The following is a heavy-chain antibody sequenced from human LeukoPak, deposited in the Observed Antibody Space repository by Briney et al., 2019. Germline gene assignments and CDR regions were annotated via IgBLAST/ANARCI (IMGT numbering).Heavy chain of an antibody. D-gene: IGHD3-22*01. Sequence: GTSLRLSCAASGFTFNSYAIHWVRQAPGVGLEWVSAISGSGGSTYYADSVKGRFTISRDNSKNTLYLQMNSLRAEDTAVYYCAKDKVVITTSSFDYWGQGTLVTVSS. V-gene: IGHV3-23*01. CDR1: GFTFNSYA. CDR2: ISGSGGST. J-gene: IGHJ4*02. CDR3: AKDKVVITTSSFDY.